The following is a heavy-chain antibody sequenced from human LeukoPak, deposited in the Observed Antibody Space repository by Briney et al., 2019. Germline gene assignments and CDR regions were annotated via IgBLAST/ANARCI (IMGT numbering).Heavy chain of an antibody. D-gene: IGHD6-19*01. Sequence: SGTLSLTCAVSGDXMSSTKWWSWVRQPPGKGLEWIGEIYHSGSTNYNPSLKSRVTMSVDRSKNQVSLNLSSVTAADTAVYYCVRLTRGSGWTYYFDYWGQGILVTVSS. CDR2: IYHSGST. V-gene: IGHV4-4*02. CDR3: VRLTRGSGWTYYFDY. CDR1: GDXMSSTKW. J-gene: IGHJ4*02.